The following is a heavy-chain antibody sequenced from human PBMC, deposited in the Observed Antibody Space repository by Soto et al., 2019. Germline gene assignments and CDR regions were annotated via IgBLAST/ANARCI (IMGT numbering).Heavy chain of an antibody. CDR3: ARRKGDYYDSSGYHYYFDY. Sequence: ASVKVSCKASGFTFTGYYVHWVRQAPGQGLEWMGWINPNSGGTKSAQKFQGRVTMTRDTSINTAYMELSRLRSDDTAVYYCARRKGDYYDSSGYHYYFDYWGQGTLVTVSS. J-gene: IGHJ4*02. V-gene: IGHV1-2*02. CDR2: INPNSGGT. CDR1: GFTFTGYY. D-gene: IGHD3-22*01.